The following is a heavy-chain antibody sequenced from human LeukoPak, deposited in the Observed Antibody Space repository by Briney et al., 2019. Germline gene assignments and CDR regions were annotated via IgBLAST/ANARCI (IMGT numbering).Heavy chain of an antibody. CDR2: IYHSGST. Sequence: PSETLSLTCAVSGGSISSSNWWSWVRQPPGKGLEWIGEIYHSGSTNYNPSLKGRVTISVDKSKNQFSLKLSSVTAADTAVYYCARNSGRGSGQETTLKKNYYYYGMDVWGKGTTVTVSS. D-gene: IGHD3-10*01. CDR1: GGSISSSNW. CDR3: ARNSGRGSGQETTLKKNYYYYGMDV. V-gene: IGHV4-4*02. J-gene: IGHJ6*04.